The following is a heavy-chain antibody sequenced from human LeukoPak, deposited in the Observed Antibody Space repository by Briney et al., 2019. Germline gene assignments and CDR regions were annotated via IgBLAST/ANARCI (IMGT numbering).Heavy chain of an antibody. CDR2: ISSSSSYI. D-gene: IGHD5-24*01. Sequence: GGSLRLSCAASGFTFSSYSMNWVRQAPGKGLEWVSSISSSSSYIYYADSVKGRFTISRDNAKNSLYLQMNSLRAEDTAVYYCASEMATRDYWGQGTLFIVSP. J-gene: IGHJ4*02. V-gene: IGHV3-21*01. CDR1: GFTFSSYS. CDR3: ASEMATRDY.